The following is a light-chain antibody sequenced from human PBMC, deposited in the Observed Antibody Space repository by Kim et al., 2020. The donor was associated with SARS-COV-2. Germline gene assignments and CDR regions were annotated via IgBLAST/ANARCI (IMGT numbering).Light chain of an antibody. V-gene: IGKV2-24*01. Sequence: DIVVTQTALSSRVTLGQPASISCRSSQSLVHRDGTTYLSWFHQRPGQPPRLLIYKIFNRFSGVPDRFSGSGAGTDFTLTINRVEAEDVGVYYCMQGTQFPYTLGQGTKLEI. CDR3: MQGTQFPYT. CDR2: KIF. J-gene: IGKJ2*01. CDR1: QSLVHRDGTTY.